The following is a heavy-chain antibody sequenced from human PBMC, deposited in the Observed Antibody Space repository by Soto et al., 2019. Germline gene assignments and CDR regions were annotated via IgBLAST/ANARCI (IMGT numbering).Heavy chain of an antibody. CDR3: ARVWGSYRAPSGGAGFAP. CDR1: GYTFTSNS. CDR2: FSAYNGET. Sequence: QVQLVQSGAELKKPGASVKVSCAASGYTFTSNSITWVRQAPGQGLEWMGWFSAYNGETSYAEQFQGRLTMTTDTSKSTAYMELRSLRSEDTAVYYCARVWGSYRAPSGGAGFAPWGQGTLVTVSS. D-gene: IGHD3-16*02. V-gene: IGHV1-18*04. J-gene: IGHJ5*02.